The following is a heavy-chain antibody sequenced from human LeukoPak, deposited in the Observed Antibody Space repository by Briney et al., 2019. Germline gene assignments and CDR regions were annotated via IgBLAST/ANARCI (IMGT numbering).Heavy chain of an antibody. V-gene: IGHV5-51*01. Sequence: GESLEISCQGSGYNFTNYWIGWVRQMPGKGLEWMGIIYPADSHTRYSPSFQGQVTISADKSISTAYLQWSSLKASDTAIYYCARRYGQWLIQDYYFDSWGQGTLVTVSS. CDR3: ARRYGQWLIQDYYFDS. J-gene: IGHJ4*02. CDR2: IYPADSHT. D-gene: IGHD6-19*01. CDR1: GYNFTNYW.